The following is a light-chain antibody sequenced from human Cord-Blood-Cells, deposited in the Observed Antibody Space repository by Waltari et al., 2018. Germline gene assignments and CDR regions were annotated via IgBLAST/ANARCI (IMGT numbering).Light chain of an antibody. CDR2: EVS. CDR1: SSDVGGYNY. V-gene: IGLV2-14*01. Sequence: QSALTQPASVSGSPGQSITISCTGTSSDVGGYNYVSWYQQHPGKAPKLMIYEVSNRPSCVSMRFSGSKSGNTASLTISGLQAEDEADYYCSSYTSSSTYVFGTGTKVTVL. CDR3: SSYTSSSTYV. J-gene: IGLJ1*01.